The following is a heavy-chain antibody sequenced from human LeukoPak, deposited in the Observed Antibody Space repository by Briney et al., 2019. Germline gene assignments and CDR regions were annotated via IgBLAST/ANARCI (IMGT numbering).Heavy chain of an antibody. CDR2: ISWNSNNI. J-gene: IGHJ4*02. V-gene: IGHV3-9*01. CDR1: GFTFDDYA. D-gene: IGHD2-21*02. Sequence: GGSLRLSCAASGFTFDDYAMHWVRQAPGKGLEWVSGISWNSNNIGYVDSVKGRFTISRDNAKNSLYLQMNSLRAEDTAVYYCAREAYCGGDCYSLADYWGQGTLVTVSS. CDR3: AREAYCGGDCYSLADY.